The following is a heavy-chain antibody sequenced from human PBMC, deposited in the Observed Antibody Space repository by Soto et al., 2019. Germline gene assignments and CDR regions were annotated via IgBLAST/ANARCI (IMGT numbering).Heavy chain of an antibody. D-gene: IGHD3-10*01. J-gene: IGHJ6*02. V-gene: IGHV1-69*01. CDR2: IIPIFGTA. CDR3: ARAGYYGPTAAYGMDV. CDR1: GGTFSSYA. Sequence: QVQLVQSGAEVKKPGSSVKVSCKASGGTFSSYAISWVRQAPGQGLEWMGGIIPIFGTANYAQKCQGRVTITADESTSTAYMELSSLRSEDTAVYYCARAGYYGPTAAYGMDVWGQGTTVTVSS.